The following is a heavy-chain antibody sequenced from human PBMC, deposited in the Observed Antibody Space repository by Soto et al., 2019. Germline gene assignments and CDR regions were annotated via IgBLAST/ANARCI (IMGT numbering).Heavy chain of an antibody. J-gene: IGHJ4*02. CDR1: GFTFKDYD. CDR3: ARDNVEGYFDS. V-gene: IGHV3-13*01. CDR2: IGTAGDT. Sequence: GGSLRLSCAASGFTFKDYDMHWVRQTAWKRLEWVSAIGTAGDTYYPDSVKGRFTISRENAKNPLYLQMNSLRDGDTAVYYCARDNVEGYFDSWGQGTLVTVSS.